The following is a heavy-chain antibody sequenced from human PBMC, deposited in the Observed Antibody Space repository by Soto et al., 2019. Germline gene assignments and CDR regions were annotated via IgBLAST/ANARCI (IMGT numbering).Heavy chain of an antibody. J-gene: IGHJ4*02. CDR2: ISYDGSNK. D-gene: IGHD2-15*01. V-gene: IGHV3-30*18. Sequence: GGSLRLSCAASGFTFSSYGMHWVRQAPGKGLEWVAVISYDGSNKYYADSVKGRFTISRDNSKNTLYLQMNSLRAEDTAVYYCAKDISGGSCYSTVSCGPGNYWGQGTLVPVSS. CDR3: AKDISGGSCYSTVSCGPGNY. CDR1: GFTFSSYG.